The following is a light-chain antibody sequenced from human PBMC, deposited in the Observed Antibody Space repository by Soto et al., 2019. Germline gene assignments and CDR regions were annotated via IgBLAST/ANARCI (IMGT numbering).Light chain of an antibody. CDR3: QSYDSSNWV. CDR2: DDD. J-gene: IGLJ3*02. CDR1: SGSIARTY. V-gene: IGLV6-57*04. Sequence: NFMLTQPHSVSESPGKTVTISCTRSSGSIARTYVQWYQQRPGSAPTTLIYDDDQRPSGVPDRFSGSIDSSANSASLTISGLKIEDEADYYCQSYDSSNWVFGGGTKLTVL.